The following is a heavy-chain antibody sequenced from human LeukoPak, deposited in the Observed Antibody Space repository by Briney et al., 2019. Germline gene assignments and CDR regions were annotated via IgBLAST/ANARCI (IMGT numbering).Heavy chain of an antibody. Sequence: GRSPRLSCAASGFTFYNFAMHWVRQAPGQGLEWVALISYDGTNKYYAEFVKGRFTISRDNSKNTLFLQMNSLRAEDTAIYYFAKGHGPHGIAGAANFDYWGQGTLVTVSS. CDR3: AKGHGPHGIAGAANFDY. V-gene: IGHV3-30-3*01. CDR1: GFTFYNFA. J-gene: IGHJ4*02. CDR2: ISYDGTNK. D-gene: IGHD6-13*01.